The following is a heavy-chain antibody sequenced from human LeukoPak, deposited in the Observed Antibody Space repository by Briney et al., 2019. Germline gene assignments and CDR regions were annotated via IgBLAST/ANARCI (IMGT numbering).Heavy chain of an antibody. Sequence: PGGSLRLSCAASGFTFSSYGMHWVRQAPGKGLEWVAFIRYDESNKYYADSVKGRFTISRDNSKNTLYLQMNSLRAEDTAVYYCAKLLWFGEYRDYWGQGTLVTVSS. D-gene: IGHD3-10*01. J-gene: IGHJ4*02. CDR1: GFTFSSYG. CDR2: IRYDESNK. CDR3: AKLLWFGEYRDY. V-gene: IGHV3-30*02.